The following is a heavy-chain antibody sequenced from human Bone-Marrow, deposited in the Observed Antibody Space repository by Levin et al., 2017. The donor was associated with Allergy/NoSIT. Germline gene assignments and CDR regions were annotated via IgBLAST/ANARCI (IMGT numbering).Heavy chain of an antibody. CDR1: GYPFTNYF. CDR2: INPNSGDT. V-gene: IGHV1-2*07. Sequence: EASVKVSCKPSGYPFTNYFLAWVRQAPGQGLEWMGWINPNSGDTEYDHKFQGRLTLSRDTSTSTSYMELSSLRSDDTAVYYCVRSRSYYFDYWGQGSLVTVSS. CDR3: VRSRSYYFDY. J-gene: IGHJ4*02.